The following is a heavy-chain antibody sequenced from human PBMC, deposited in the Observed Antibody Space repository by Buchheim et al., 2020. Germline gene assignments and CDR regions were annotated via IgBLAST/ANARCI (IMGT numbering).Heavy chain of an antibody. CDR1: AGYVSSGSYY. CDR3: ARDRVRLGPNIYFYGMDV. V-gene: IGHV4-61*02. Sequence: QVYLQESGPGLVKPSQTLSLTCSVSAGYVSSGSYYWTWIRQPAGKGLEWIGRIDSNGLTNYNPSLKSRLTISMDRPKNEFSLKVNSVTATDTAVYFCARDRVRLGPNIYFYGMDVWGQGTT. D-gene: IGHD1-26*01. J-gene: IGHJ6*02. CDR2: IDSNGLT.